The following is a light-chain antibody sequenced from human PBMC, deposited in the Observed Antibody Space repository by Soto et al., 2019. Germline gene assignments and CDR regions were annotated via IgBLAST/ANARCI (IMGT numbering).Light chain of an antibody. CDR3: QQSYSTPLT. CDR2: DAS. CDR1: QSVLHSSNNKNY. J-gene: IGKJ5*01. Sequence: DIVMTQSPDSLAVSLGERATINCKSSQSVLHSSNNKNYLAWYQQKPGKAPKLLIYDASSLQSGVPSRFSGSGSGTDFTLTISSLQPEDFATYYCQQSYSTPLTFGQGTRLEIK. V-gene: IGKV4-1*01.